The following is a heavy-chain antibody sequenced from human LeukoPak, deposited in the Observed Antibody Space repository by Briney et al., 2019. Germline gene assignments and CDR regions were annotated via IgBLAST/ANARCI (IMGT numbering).Heavy chain of an antibody. J-gene: IGHJ5*02. D-gene: IGHD5-12*01. V-gene: IGHV1-46*01. CDR2: INPSGGST. Sequence: ASVKVSCKVSGYTLTELSMHWVRQAPGHGLEWMGIINPSGGSTTYTQKFQGRVTMTRDMSTSTVYMEVSSLRSEDTAIYYCARDGATLLDPWGQGTLVTVSS. CDR3: ARDGATLLDP. CDR1: GYTLTELS.